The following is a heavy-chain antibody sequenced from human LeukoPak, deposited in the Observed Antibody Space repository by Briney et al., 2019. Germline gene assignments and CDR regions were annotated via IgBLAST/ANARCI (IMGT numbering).Heavy chain of an antibody. D-gene: IGHD2-2*01. V-gene: IGHV4-31*03. Sequence: SETLSLTCNVSGVSISDGRYYWTWIRQHPGKGLEWIGYKYYSGSAKYNPSLKSRLTISIDTSKNQFSLQLSSVTAADTATYYCATPYCSSISCLDVFNVWGQGTRVTVSS. CDR3: ATPYCSSISCLDVFNV. CDR1: GVSISDGRYY. CDR2: KYYSGSA. J-gene: IGHJ3*01.